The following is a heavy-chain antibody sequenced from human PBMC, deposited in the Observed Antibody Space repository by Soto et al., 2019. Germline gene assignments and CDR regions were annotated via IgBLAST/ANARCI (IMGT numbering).Heavy chain of an antibody. CDR1: GYTFTGQY. V-gene: IGHV1-2*02. D-gene: IGHD1-7*01. CDR3: ARESSGITLYGMDV. J-gene: IGHJ6*02. CDR2: INPNSGDT. Sequence: GASVKVSCKASGYTFTGQYMHWVRQAPGQWLEWMGWINPNSGDTNYAQKFQGRVTMTSDTSIGTAYMELSSLRSNDTAIYYCARESSGITLYGMDVWGQGTTVTVSS.